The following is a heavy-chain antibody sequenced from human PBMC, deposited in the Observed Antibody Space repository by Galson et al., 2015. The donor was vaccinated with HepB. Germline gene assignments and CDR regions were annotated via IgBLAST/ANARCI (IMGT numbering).Heavy chain of an antibody. CDR2: INAGNGNT. Sequence: SVKVSCKASGYTFTSYSMHWVRQAPGQRLEWMGWINAGNGNTKYSQKFQGRVTITRDTSASTAYTELSSLRSEDTAVYYCARERTQYQLLPDYYFDYWGQGTLVTVSS. J-gene: IGHJ4*02. CDR3: ARERTQYQLLPDYYFDY. CDR1: GYTFTSYS. D-gene: IGHD2-2*01. V-gene: IGHV1-3*01.